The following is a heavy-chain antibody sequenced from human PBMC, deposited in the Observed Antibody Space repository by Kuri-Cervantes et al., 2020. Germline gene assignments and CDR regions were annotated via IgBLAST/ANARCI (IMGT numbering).Heavy chain of an antibody. CDR3: ARDLSDYYDSSGYSISGDY. CDR2: ISGSGGST. V-gene: IGHV3-23*01. CDR1: GFTFSSYA. D-gene: IGHD3-22*01. J-gene: IGHJ4*02. Sequence: GESLKISCAASGFTFSSYAMSWVRQAPGKGLEWVSAISGSGGSTYYADSVKGRFTISRDNAKNSLYLQMNSLRDEDTAVYYCARDLSDYYDSSGYSISGDYWGQGTLVTVSS.